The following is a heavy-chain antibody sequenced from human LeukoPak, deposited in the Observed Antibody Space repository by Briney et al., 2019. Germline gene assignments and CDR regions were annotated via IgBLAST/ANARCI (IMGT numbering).Heavy chain of an antibody. CDR3: ARESGYSGYDYFDY. CDR1: GFTVSSNY. Sequence: PGGSLRLSCAASGFTVSSNYMSWVRQAPGKGLEWVSVIYSGGSTYYADSVKGRFTISRDNSKNTLYLQMNSLRAEDTAMYYCARESGYSGYDYFDYWGQGTLVTVSS. J-gene: IGHJ4*02. V-gene: IGHV3-66*01. CDR2: IYSGGST. D-gene: IGHD5-12*01.